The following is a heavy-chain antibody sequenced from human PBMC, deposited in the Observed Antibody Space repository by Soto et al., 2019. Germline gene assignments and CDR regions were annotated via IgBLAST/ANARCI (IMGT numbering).Heavy chain of an antibody. D-gene: IGHD6-13*01. Sequence: ASVKVSCKASGYTFTGYYMHWVRQAPGQGLEWMGWINPNSGGTNYAQKFQGWVTMTRDTSISTAYMELSRLRSDDTTVYYCARGPGYSSSHDVWGQGTTVTVSS. CDR1: GYTFTGYY. J-gene: IGHJ6*02. V-gene: IGHV1-2*04. CDR2: INPNSGGT. CDR3: ARGPGYSSSHDV.